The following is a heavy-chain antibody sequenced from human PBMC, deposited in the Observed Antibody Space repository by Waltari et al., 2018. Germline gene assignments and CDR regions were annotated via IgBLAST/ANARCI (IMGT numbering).Heavy chain of an antibody. CDR2: SSTDNGNR. CDR1: GYTLSSQG. Sequence: QAQLVQSGPEVKKPGASVRVSCKASGYTLSSQGTTWVRRAPGQGLEWLGWSSTDNGNRNYSQKLQGRVSITTDTHTTTAYMDLRSLRSDDTAIYYCIRGGPWRLVQGNAFDFWGQGTLVTVSS. CDR3: IRGGPWRLVQGNAFDF. V-gene: IGHV1-18*01. D-gene: IGHD6-6*01. J-gene: IGHJ3*01.